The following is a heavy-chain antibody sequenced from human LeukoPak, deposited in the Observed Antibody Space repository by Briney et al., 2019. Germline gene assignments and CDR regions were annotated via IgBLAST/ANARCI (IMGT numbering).Heavy chain of an antibody. CDR1: GFTFSTFA. D-gene: IGHD5-18*01. Sequence: GGSLRLSCAASGFTFSTFAMIWVRQPPGKGLEWVSSIFPSGGEIHYADSVRGRFTISRDNSKSTLSLQMNSLRVVDTAIYYCATYRQVLLPFESWGQGTLVTVSS. J-gene: IGHJ4*02. CDR3: ATYRQVLLPFES. CDR2: IFPSGGEI. V-gene: IGHV3-23*01.